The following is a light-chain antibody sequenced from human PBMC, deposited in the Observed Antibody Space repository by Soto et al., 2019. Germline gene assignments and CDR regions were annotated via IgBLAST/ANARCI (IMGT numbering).Light chain of an antibody. CDR2: EVN. CDR3: SSYGGSNNFVV. CDR1: SSDIGAYKY. J-gene: IGLJ2*01. V-gene: IGLV2-8*01. Sequence: QSAMTQPPSASGSPGQSVTISCSGTSSDIGAYKYVSWYQHHSGKVPRLIIYEVNKRPSGVPDRFSGSKSGNTASLIVSGLHAEDEADFYCSSYGGSNNFVVFGGGTQLTVL.